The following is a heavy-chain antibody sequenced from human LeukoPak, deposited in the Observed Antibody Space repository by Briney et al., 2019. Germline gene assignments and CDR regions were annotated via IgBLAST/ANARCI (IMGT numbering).Heavy chain of an antibody. CDR1: GGTFSSYA. V-gene: IGHV1-69*05. J-gene: IGHJ4*02. Sequence: SVKVSCKASGGTFSSYAISWVRQAPGQGLEWMGGIIPIFGTANYAQKFQGRVTITTDESTSTAYMELSSMRSEDTAVYYCARVYYDSSGYYYSDYWGQGTLVTVSS. D-gene: IGHD3-22*01. CDR3: ARVYYDSSGYYYSDY. CDR2: IIPIFGTA.